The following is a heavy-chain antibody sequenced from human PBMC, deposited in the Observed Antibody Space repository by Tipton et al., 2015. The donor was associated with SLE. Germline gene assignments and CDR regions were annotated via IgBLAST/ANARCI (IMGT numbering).Heavy chain of an antibody. V-gene: IGHV4-4*07. Sequence: LSCTVSGGSISSYYWSWIRQPTGRGLEWIGRIYTSGSTNYHPSLKSRVTMSVDTSKNQFSLKLSSVTAADTAVYYCASLYSGYDWEIGDVDAFDIWGQGTMVTVSS. D-gene: IGHD5-12*01. CDR3: ASLYSGYDWEIGDVDAFDI. CDR1: GGSISSYY. CDR2: IYTSGST. J-gene: IGHJ3*02.